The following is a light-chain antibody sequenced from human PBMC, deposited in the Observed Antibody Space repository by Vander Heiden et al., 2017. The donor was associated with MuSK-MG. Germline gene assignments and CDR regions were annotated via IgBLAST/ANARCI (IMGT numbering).Light chain of an antibody. V-gene: IGKV1-33*01. CDR1: HHISDA. J-gene: IGKJ3*01. CDR2: DAS. Sequence: DVQVTQSPSSLSASVGDRVTITCQASHHISDALSWHQHKPGKVPNVLIYDASKLEIGVPSRFSGGGSGTHFNLTIDNLQPEDLATYFCQQYADLPFTFGPGTTVDLK. CDR3: QQYADLPFT.